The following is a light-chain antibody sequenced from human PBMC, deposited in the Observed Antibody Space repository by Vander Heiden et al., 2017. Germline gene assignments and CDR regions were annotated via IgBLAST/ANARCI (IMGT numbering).Light chain of an antibody. CDR1: QDISNY. J-gene: IGKJ3*01. Sequence: DIQMTQSPSSLSASVGDRVTITCQASQDISNYLNWYQQKQGKAPKLLIYDASNLETGVPSRFSGSGSGTDFTFTISSLQPEDIATYYCQQYDNLFTFGTGTKVDIK. CDR3: QQYDNLFT. V-gene: IGKV1-33*01. CDR2: DAS.